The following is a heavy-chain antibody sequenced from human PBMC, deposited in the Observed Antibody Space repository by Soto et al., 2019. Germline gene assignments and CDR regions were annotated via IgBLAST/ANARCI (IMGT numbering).Heavy chain of an antibody. D-gene: IGHD3-3*01. V-gene: IGHV3-23*01. Sequence: EGQLLQSGGGLVQPGGSLRLSCAASGFTFSSYAMNWVRQAPGKGLEWVSAISGGGDSTFYADSVKGRFTISRDNAKKTLYLQMNSLRAEDTAIFYCAKESQLTIFGVALGSFDIWGQGTMVTVSS. CDR2: ISGGGDST. CDR3: AKESQLTIFGVALGSFDI. CDR1: GFTFSSYA. J-gene: IGHJ3*02.